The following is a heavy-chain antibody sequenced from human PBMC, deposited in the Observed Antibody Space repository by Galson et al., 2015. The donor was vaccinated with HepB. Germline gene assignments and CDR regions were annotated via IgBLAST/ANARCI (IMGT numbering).Heavy chain of an antibody. Sequence: SVKVSCKVSGGTFNSYAISWVRLAPGQRLEWMGGVIPIFGATDYAQKFQGRVTITADDPTGTVYMQLSSLRSEDTAVYYCATDPGRRYYYYNMDVWGKGTTVTVSS. CDR1: GGTFNSYA. J-gene: IGHJ6*03. CDR2: VIPIFGAT. V-gene: IGHV1-69*13. CDR3: ATDPGRRYYYYNMDV.